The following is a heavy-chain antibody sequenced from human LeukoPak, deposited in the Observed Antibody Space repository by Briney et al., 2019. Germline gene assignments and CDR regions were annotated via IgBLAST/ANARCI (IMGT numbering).Heavy chain of an antibody. Sequence: GESLQISCYGSSYSFTSYWISCVGHQPADGLEWMGIIYPGDSDTRYSPSFQGQVTISADKSISTAYLQWSSLKASDTAMYYCARLRNAVAVARLYLDYWGQKTLVTVSS. CDR3: ARLRNAVAVARLYLDY. D-gene: IGHD6-19*01. J-gene: IGHJ4*02. V-gene: IGHV5-51*01. CDR1: SYSFTSYW. CDR2: IYPGDSDT.